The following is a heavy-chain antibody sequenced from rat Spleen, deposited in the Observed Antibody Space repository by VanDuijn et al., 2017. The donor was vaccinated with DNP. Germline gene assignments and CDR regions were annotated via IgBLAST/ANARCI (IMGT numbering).Heavy chain of an antibody. CDR3: ARQGTTGPALFDY. V-gene: IGHV5-7*01. Sequence: EVQLVESGGGLVQPGRSLKLSCAASGFIFSDYNMAWVRQAPKKGLEWVASISYDGLATYYRDSVKGRFTISRDNAILTLYLQMDSLRSEDTATYYCARQGTTGPALFDYWGQGVMVTVSS. CDR1: GFIFSDYN. J-gene: IGHJ2*01. D-gene: IGHD1-11*01. CDR2: ISYDGLAT.